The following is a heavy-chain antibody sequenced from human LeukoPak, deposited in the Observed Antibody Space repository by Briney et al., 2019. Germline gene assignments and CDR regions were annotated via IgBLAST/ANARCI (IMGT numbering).Heavy chain of an antibody. Sequence: KPGGSLRLSCAASGFTFSNAWMSWVRQAPGKGLEWVGRIKSKTDGGTTDYAAPVKGRFTISRDDSKNTLYLQMNSLKTEDTAVYYCTTGGYFDWLRNPDYWGQGTLVTVSS. V-gene: IGHV3-15*01. CDR1: GFTFSNAW. J-gene: IGHJ4*02. CDR2: IKSKTDGGTT. CDR3: TTGGYFDWLRNPDY. D-gene: IGHD3-9*01.